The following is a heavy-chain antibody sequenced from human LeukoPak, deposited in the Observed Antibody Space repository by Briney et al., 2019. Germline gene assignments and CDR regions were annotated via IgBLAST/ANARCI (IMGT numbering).Heavy chain of an antibody. V-gene: IGHV4-39*01. D-gene: IGHD3-3*01. CDR3: ARQMDFPWYFDL. Sequence: SETLSLTCTVSGGSISSSTHYWGWIRQPPGKGLEWIGNIYYRGSTYYNPSLKSRVTISVDTSKNQFSLKLSSVTAADTAVFYCARQMDFPWYFDLWGRGTLVTVSS. J-gene: IGHJ2*01. CDR2: IYYRGST. CDR1: GGSISSSTHY.